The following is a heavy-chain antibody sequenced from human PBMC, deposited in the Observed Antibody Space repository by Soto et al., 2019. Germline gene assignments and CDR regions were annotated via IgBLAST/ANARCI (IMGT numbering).Heavy chain of an antibody. D-gene: IGHD6-13*01. CDR1: GFTFSSYG. CDR3: AREGQQPADY. CDR2: IWYDGSDK. J-gene: IGHJ4*02. Sequence: GGSLRLSCAASGFTFSSYGMHWVRQAPGKGLEWVAIIWYDGSDKYYADSVKGRFTMSRDNSKHTVYLQMDSLRAEDTAVYYCAREGQQPADYWGQGTLVTVS. V-gene: IGHV3-33*01.